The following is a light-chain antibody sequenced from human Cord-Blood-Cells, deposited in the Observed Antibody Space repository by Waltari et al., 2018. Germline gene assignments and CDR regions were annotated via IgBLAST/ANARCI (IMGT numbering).Light chain of an antibody. V-gene: IGKV1-39*01. J-gene: IGKJ3*01. Sequence: DIQMTQSPSSLSASVGDRVTITCRASQSISSYLNWYQQKPGKAPKLLIYAASSLQSGVPSRFSGSGSGTDFTLTISSLQPEDFATYYCQQSYSTPFTFGXGXXXDIK. CDR2: AAS. CDR3: QQSYSTPFT. CDR1: QSISSY.